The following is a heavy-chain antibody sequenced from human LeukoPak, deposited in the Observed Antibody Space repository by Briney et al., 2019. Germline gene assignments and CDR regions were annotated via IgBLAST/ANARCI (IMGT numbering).Heavy chain of an antibody. CDR2: ISGIGGDT. Sequence: GGSLRLSCAASGFTFSSFTMSWVRQAPGKGLDWLSAISGIGGDTYYAESVKGRFTISRDNSKNTLYLVMNTLRADDTAVYYCAKASGTFHADAFDVWGQGTLVTVSS. V-gene: IGHV3-23*01. CDR1: GFTFSSFT. D-gene: IGHD1-26*01. CDR3: AKASGTFHADAFDV. J-gene: IGHJ3*01.